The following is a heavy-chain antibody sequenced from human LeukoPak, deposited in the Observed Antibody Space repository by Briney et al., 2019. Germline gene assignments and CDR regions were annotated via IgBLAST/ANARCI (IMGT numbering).Heavy chain of an antibody. J-gene: IGHJ4*02. CDR2: ISYDGSNK. CDR1: GGSISSSD. D-gene: IGHD1-26*01. Sequence: LSLTCAVSGGSISSSDYYWGWIRQPPGKGLEWVAVISYDGSNKYYADSVKGRFTISRDNSKNTLYLQMNSLRAEDTAVYYCTVVGATGVLDYWGQGTLVTVSS. CDR3: TVVGATGVLDY. V-gene: IGHV3-30*03.